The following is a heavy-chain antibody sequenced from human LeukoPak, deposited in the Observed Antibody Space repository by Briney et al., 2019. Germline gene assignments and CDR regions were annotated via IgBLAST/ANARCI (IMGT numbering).Heavy chain of an antibody. CDR1: GGTFTSYD. CDR3: ARAARWIDHYYYYYYMDV. CDR2: MNPNSGNT. D-gene: IGHD5-24*01. V-gene: IGHV1-8*01. Sequence: GASVKVSCKASGGTFTSYDINWVRQATGQGLEWMGWMNPNSGNTGYAQKFQGRVTMTRNTSISTAYMELSSLRSEDTAVYYCARAARWIDHYYYYYYMDVWGKGTTVTISS. J-gene: IGHJ6*03.